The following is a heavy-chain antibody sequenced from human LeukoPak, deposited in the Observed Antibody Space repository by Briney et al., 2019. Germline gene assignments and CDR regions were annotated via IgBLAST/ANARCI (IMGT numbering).Heavy chain of an antibody. CDR1: GFTFSSYA. CDR3: AKDVVRGVIITLFDY. D-gene: IGHD3-10*01. J-gene: IGHJ4*02. CDR2: ISYDGSNK. V-gene: IGHV3-30-3*02. Sequence: PGGSLRLSCAASGFTFSSYAMHRVRQAPGKGLECVAVISYDGSNKYYADSVKGRFTISRDNSKNTVYLQMNSLRAEDTAVYYCAKDVVRGVIITLFDYWGQGTLVTVSS.